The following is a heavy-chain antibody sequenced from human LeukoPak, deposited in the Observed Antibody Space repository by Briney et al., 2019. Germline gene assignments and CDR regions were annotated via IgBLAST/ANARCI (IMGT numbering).Heavy chain of an antibody. V-gene: IGHV3-9*03. CDR1: GFTFDDYA. J-gene: IGHJ3*02. CDR3: AKEAIIASAFDI. Sequence: PGEFLGLSCAASGFTFDDYAMHWVRQAPGKGLELVSGISWNSGSIGYADSVKGRFTTSRDNAKNSLYLQMNSLRAEDMALYYCAKEAIIASAFDIWGQGTMVTVSS. D-gene: IGHD6-13*01. CDR2: ISWNSGSI.